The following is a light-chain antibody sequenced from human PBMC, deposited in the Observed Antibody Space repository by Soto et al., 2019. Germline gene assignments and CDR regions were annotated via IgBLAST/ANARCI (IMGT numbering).Light chain of an antibody. CDR2: GAS. V-gene: IGKV1D-12*01. Sequence: GDRVTITCRASQDITGYLAWYQNKTGRTPELVIHGASRLQSGVPARFSGSGSGTDFTLSINSIKTEDFETDNCPQASSFPITFGQGTRLEIK. J-gene: IGKJ5*01. CDR3: PQASSFPIT. CDR1: QDITGY.